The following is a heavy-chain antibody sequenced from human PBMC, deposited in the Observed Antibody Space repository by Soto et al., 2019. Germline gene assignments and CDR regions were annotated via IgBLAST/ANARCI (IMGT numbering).Heavy chain of an antibody. CDR2: MYTSGST. V-gene: IGHV4-4*07. CDR1: GGSINSYY. Sequence: QVQLQESGPGLVKPSETLSLTCTVSGGSINSYYWSWIRQPAGKALEWIGRMYTSGSTDYNPSLKSRVTMSLDTSKNHFSLTLSSVTAADTAVYYCARVGMIGSVLGSWFDPWGQGTLVTVSS. CDR3: ARVGMIGSVLGSWFDP. J-gene: IGHJ5*02. D-gene: IGHD3-9*01.